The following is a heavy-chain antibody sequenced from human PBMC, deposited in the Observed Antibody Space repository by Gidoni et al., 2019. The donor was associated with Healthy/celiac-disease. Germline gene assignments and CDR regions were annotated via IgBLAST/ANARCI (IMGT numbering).Heavy chain of an antibody. CDR3: ARGKRWLQLSYFDY. D-gene: IGHD5-12*01. Sequence: QVQLQQWGAGLLKPPETLSLTCAVSGWSLSGYYWSWIRQPPGKGLEWIGEINHSGSTNYNPPLKSRVTISVDTSKNQFSLKLSSVTAADTAVYYCARGKRWLQLSYFDYWGQGTLVTVSS. V-gene: IGHV4-34*01. CDR1: GWSLSGYY. CDR2: INHSGST. J-gene: IGHJ4*02.